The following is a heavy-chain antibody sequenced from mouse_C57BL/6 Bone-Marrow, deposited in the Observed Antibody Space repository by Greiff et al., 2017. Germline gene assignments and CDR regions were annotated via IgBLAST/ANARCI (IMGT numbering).Heavy chain of an antibody. Sequence: QVQLQQSDAELVKPGASVKISCKVSGYTFTDYTIHWMKQRPEQGLEWIGYIYPRDGSTKYNEKFKGKATLTADKSSSTAYMHLNSLTSEDSAVYFCARGDYYGSSYSYWGQGTTLTVSS. V-gene: IGHV1-78*01. CDR2: IYPRDGST. CDR1: GYTFTDYT. J-gene: IGHJ2*01. D-gene: IGHD1-1*01. CDR3: ARGDYYGSSYSY.